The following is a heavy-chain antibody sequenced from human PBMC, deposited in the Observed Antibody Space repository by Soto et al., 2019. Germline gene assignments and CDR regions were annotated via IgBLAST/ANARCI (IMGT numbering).Heavy chain of an antibody. CDR3: ARGRRGLYSSSRPGYFDY. D-gene: IGHD6-6*01. CDR1: GGSFSGYY. Sequence: SETLSLTCAVYGGSFSGYYWSWIRQPPGKGLEWIGEINHSGSTNYNPTLKSRVTISVDTSKNQFSLKLSSVTAADTAVYYCARGRRGLYSSSRPGYFDYWGQGTLVTVSS. J-gene: IGHJ4*02. CDR2: INHSGST. V-gene: IGHV4-34*01.